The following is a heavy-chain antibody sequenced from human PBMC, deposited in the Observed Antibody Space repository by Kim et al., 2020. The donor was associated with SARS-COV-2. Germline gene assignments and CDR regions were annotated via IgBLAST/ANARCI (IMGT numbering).Heavy chain of an antibody. CDR2: INYGGTT. V-gene: IGHV4-59*01. J-gene: IGHJ5*02. CDR1: GGSIRTNY. Sequence: SETLSLTCIDSGGSIRTNYWSWIRQRPGRGLEWIGSINYGGTTRTDPSPKSRGTISGDTSKNKFPLILTSVNAADTAAYYCARGPDLLSPPWFYTCGQGT. CDR3: ARGPDLLSPPWFYT. D-gene: IGHD2-21*01.